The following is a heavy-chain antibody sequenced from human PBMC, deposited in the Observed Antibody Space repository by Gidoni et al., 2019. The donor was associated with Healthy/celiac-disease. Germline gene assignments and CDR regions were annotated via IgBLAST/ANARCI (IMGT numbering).Heavy chain of an antibody. V-gene: IGHV3-30*18. J-gene: IGHJ3*02. D-gene: IGHD3-22*01. Sequence: QVQLVESGGGVVQPGRSLRLSCAASGLTFSSYGMHWVRQAPGKGLEWVAVISYDGSNKYYADSVKGRFTISRYNSKHTLYLQMNSLRAEDTAVYYCAKGDQTYYYDSSGSDAFDIWGQGTMVTVSS. CDR2: ISYDGSNK. CDR1: GLTFSSYG. CDR3: AKGDQTYYYDSSGSDAFDI.